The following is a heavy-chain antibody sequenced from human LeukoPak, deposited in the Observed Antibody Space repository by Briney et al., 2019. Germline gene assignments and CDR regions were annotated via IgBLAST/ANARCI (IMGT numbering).Heavy chain of an antibody. CDR1: GGSISSYY. Sequence: SETLSLTCTVSGGSISSYYWSWIRQPPGKGLEWIGYIYYSGSTNYNPSLKSRVTISIDTSKNHFSLKLSSATAADTAVYYCARGGSSGWLDYWGQGTLVTVSS. CDR3: ARGGSSGWLDY. J-gene: IGHJ4*02. V-gene: IGHV4-59*01. D-gene: IGHD6-19*01. CDR2: IYYSGST.